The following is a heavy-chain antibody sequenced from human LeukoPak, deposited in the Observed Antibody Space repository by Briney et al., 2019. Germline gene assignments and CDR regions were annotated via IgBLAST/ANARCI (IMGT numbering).Heavy chain of an antibody. CDR3: ARGPLSGYCSGAKCYSGY. D-gene: IGHD2-15*01. CDR1: GFTFSTFG. Sequence: PGGSLRLSCVASGFTFSTFGMNWVRQAPGKGLEWVSSISNTGSNTYYADSLKGRFTISRDNAKDSLYLQMNSLRADDTAVYYCARGPLSGYCSGAKCYSGYWGQGTLVTVSS. CDR2: ISNTGSNT. J-gene: IGHJ4*02. V-gene: IGHV3-21*01.